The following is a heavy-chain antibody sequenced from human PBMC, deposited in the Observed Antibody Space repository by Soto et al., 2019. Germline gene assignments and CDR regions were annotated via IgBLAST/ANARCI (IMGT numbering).Heavy chain of an antibody. CDR3: AKGIIAVAGTGPFDY. V-gene: IGHV3-30*18. D-gene: IGHD6-19*01. CDR1: GFTFSSYG. CDR2: ISYDGSNK. Sequence: QVQLVESGGGVVQPGRSLRLSCAASGFTFSSYGMHWVRQAPGKGLEWVAVISYDGSNKYYADSVKGRFTISRDNSKNTLYLQMNSLRAEDTAVYYCAKGIIAVAGTGPFDYWGQGTLVTVSS. J-gene: IGHJ4*02.